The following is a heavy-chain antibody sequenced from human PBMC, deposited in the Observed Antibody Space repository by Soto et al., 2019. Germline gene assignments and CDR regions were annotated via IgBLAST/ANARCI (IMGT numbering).Heavy chain of an antibody. J-gene: IGHJ6*02. Sequence: SVKVSCKASGGTFSSYAISWVRQAPGQGLEWMGGIIPIFGTANYAQKFQGRVTITADESTSTAYMELSSLRSEDTAVYYCASGDYDFWSGPGGGMDVWGQGTTVTVS. V-gene: IGHV1-69*13. CDR1: GGTFSSYA. CDR3: ASGDYDFWSGPGGGMDV. CDR2: IIPIFGTA. D-gene: IGHD3-3*01.